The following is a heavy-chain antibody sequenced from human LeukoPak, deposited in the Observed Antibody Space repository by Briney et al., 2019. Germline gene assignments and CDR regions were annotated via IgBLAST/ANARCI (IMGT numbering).Heavy chain of an antibody. CDR2: ISGTGHSS. Sequence: GGSLRLSCAASGFTSSKYAMTWVRQPPGKGLEWVSSISGTGHSSNYADSVKGRFTISRDNSNNTLFLQMDGLRVEDTAVYYCARRSGSYWDWGQGTLVTVSS. CDR1: GFTSSKYA. CDR3: ARRSGSYWD. V-gene: IGHV3-23*01. D-gene: IGHD1-26*01. J-gene: IGHJ4*02.